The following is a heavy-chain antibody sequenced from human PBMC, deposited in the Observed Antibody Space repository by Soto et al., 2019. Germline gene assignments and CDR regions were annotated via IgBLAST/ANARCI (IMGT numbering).Heavy chain of an antibody. CDR1: GFTFSSYG. Sequence: QVQLVESGGGVVQPGRSLRLSCAASGFTFSSYGMHWVRQAPGKGLEWVAVISYDGSNKYYADSVKGRFTISRDNSKNTLYPQMNSLRAEDTAVYYCAKGDVLMVYAPWFDPWGQGTLVTVSS. J-gene: IGHJ5*02. CDR3: AKGDVLMVYAPWFDP. D-gene: IGHD2-8*01. V-gene: IGHV3-30*18. CDR2: ISYDGSNK.